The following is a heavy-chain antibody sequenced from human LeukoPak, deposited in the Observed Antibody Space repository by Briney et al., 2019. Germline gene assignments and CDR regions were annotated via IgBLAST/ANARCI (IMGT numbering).Heavy chain of an antibody. CDR2: IRRDGSST. V-gene: IGHV3-74*01. J-gene: IGHJ5*02. Sequence: PGGSLRLSCAASGFTFSSYWMSWVRQAPGKGLVWVSRIRRDGSSTSYADSVKGRFTISRDNAKNTLYLQMNSLRAEDTAVYYCARSDWFDPWGQGTLVTVSS. CDR3: ARSDWFDP. CDR1: GFTFSSYW.